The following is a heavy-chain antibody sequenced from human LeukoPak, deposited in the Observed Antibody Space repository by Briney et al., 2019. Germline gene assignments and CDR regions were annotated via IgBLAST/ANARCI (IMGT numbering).Heavy chain of an antibody. V-gene: IGHV3-23*01. CDR3: AKDPPSSGSYYIRPNWFDP. J-gene: IGHJ5*02. D-gene: IGHD3-10*01. Sequence: TGGSLRVSCAASGFTLSSYDMSWFSKAPGKGLELVSAISGIGGSTYYADSVKGRFTISRDNSKNTLYLQMNSLRAEDTAVYYCAKDPPSSGSYYIRPNWFDPWGQGTLVTVSS. CDR1: GFTLSSYD. CDR2: ISGIGGST.